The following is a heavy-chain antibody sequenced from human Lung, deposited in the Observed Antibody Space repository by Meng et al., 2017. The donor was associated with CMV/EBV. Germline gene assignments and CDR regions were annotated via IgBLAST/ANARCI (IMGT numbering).Heavy chain of an antibody. CDR3: ARDRYSGSSDAFDI. Sequence: GGSLRLXCAASGFTFSSYAMHWVRQAPGKGLEWVSSISSSSYIYYADSVKGRFTISRDNAKNSLYLQMNSLRAEDTAVYYCARDRYSGSSDAFDIWGQGTMVTVSS. CDR2: ISSSSYI. V-gene: IGHV3-21*01. D-gene: IGHD1-26*01. CDR1: GFTFSSYA. J-gene: IGHJ3*02.